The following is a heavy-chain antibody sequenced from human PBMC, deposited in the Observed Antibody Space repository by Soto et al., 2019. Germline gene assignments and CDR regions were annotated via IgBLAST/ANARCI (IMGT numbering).Heavy chain of an antibody. Sequence: SETLSLTCTVSGGSISSSSYYWGWSRQPPGKGLEWIGSIYYSGSTYYNPSIKSRVTISVDTSKNQFSLKLSSVTAADTAVYYCARQHYDFWSGPANYFDYWGQGTLVTVSS. CDR2: IYYSGST. V-gene: IGHV4-39*01. J-gene: IGHJ4*02. CDR1: GGSISSSSYY. D-gene: IGHD3-3*01. CDR3: ARQHYDFWSGPANYFDY.